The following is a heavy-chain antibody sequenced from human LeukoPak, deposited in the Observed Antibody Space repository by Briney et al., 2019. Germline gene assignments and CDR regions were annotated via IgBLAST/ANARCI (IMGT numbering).Heavy chain of an antibody. V-gene: IGHV3-23*01. CDR3: AKNSSSWYSG. CDR1: GLTFSSYA. Sequence: GGSLRLSCAASGLTFSSYAMSWVRQAPGKGLEWVSAISGSGGSTSYADSVKGRFTISRDNSKNTLYLQMNSLRAEDTAVYFCAKNSSSWYSGWGQGTLVTVSS. J-gene: IGHJ4*02. CDR2: ISGSGGST. D-gene: IGHD6-13*01.